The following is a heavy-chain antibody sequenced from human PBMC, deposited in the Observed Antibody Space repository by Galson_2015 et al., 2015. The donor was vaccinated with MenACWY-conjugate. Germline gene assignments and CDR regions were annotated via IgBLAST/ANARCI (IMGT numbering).Heavy chain of an antibody. CDR1: GFTFADYA. Sequence: SLRLSCAASGFTFADYAMHWVRHAPGKGLEWVSGISWNSGSIGYADSVKGRFTISRDNAKNSLYLPMNSLRAEDTALYYCAKDMASIVGATTAHDYYYYGMDVWGQGTTVTVSS. CDR3: AKDMASIVGATTAHDYYYYGMDV. D-gene: IGHD1-26*01. V-gene: IGHV3-9*01. J-gene: IGHJ6*02. CDR2: ISWNSGSI.